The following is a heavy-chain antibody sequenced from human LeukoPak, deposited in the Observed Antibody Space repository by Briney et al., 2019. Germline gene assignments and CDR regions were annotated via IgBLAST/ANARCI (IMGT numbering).Heavy chain of an antibody. CDR2: IKQDGSEK. D-gene: IGHD5-18*01. CDR3: ARALSWAAMDY. Sequence: GGSLRLSCAASGFTFSSYWMAWVRQAPGKGLEWVANIKQDGSEKYYVESVKGRLTISRDNAKNSLYLQMNRLRAEDTAVYYCARALSWAAMDYWGQGTLVTVSS. J-gene: IGHJ4*02. CDR1: GFTFSSYW. V-gene: IGHV3-7*01.